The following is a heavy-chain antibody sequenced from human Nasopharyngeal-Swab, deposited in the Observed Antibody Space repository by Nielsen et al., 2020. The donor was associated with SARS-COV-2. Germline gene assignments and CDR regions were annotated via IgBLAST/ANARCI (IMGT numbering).Heavy chain of an antibody. CDR3: AKNGYGDSYGGKRYYYYYGMDV. Sequence: GGSLRLSCAASGFTFSSYAMSWVRQAPGKGLEWVSLISWDGGSTYYADSVKGRFTISRDNSKNSLYLQMNSLRTEDTALYYCAKNGYGDSYGGKRYYYYYGMDVWGQGTTVTVSS. CDR1: GFTFSSYA. J-gene: IGHJ6*02. CDR2: ISWDGGST. D-gene: IGHD4-17*01. V-gene: IGHV3-43*02.